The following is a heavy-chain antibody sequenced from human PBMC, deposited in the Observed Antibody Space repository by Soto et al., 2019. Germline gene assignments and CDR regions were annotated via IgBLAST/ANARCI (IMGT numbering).Heavy chain of an antibody. CDR3: ARERGSGSYYPPWFDP. Sequence: QVQLVQSGAEVKKPGASVKVSCKASGYTFTSYDINWVRQATGQGLEWMGWMNPNSGNTGYAQKFQGRVTMNRNTSISTAYMELSSLRSEDTAVYYCARERGSGSYYPPWFDPWGQGTLVTVSS. D-gene: IGHD3-10*01. CDR2: MNPNSGNT. J-gene: IGHJ5*02. CDR1: GYTFTSYD. V-gene: IGHV1-8*01.